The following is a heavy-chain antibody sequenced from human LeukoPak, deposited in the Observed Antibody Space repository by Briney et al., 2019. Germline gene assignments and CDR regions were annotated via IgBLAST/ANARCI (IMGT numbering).Heavy chain of an antibody. CDR1: GFTFSDYY. V-gene: IGHV3-11*01. CDR2: ISSSGSTI. J-gene: IGHJ6*02. CDR3: ACYGDYSYYYYYYGMDV. Sequence: GGSLRLSCAASGFTFSDYYMSWIRQAPGKGLEWVSYISSSGSTIYYADSVKGRFTISRDNAKNSLYLQMNSLRAEDTAVYYCACYGDYSYYYYYYGMDVWGQGTTVTVSS. D-gene: IGHD4-17*01.